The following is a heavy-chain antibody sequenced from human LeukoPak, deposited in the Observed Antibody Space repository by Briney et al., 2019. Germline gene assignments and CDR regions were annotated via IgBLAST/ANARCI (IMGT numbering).Heavy chain of an antibody. CDR3: ATEGSWYNWFDP. CDR1: GYTFTSYD. J-gene: IGHJ5*02. CDR2: MNPNSGNT. D-gene: IGHD6-13*01. V-gene: IGHV1-8*01. Sequence: GASVKVSCKASGYTFTSYDINWVRQATGQGLEWMGWMNPNSGNTGYAQKFQGRVTMARNTSISTAYMELSSLRSEDTAVYYCATEGSWYNWFDPWGQGTLVTVSS.